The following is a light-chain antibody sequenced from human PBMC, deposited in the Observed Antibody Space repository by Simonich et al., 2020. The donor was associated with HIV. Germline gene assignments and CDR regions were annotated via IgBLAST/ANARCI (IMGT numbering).Light chain of an antibody. J-gene: IGKJ2*01. CDR2: DAS. CDR1: QSVSRY. CDR3: QQYGSSPPYT. V-gene: IGKV3-20*01. Sequence: EVVLTQSPATLSLSPGERATLSCRASQSVSRYLAWYQQKPAQAPRLLIYDASNRATGIPDRFSGSGSGTDFTLTISRLEPEDFAVYYCQQYGSSPPYTFGQGTKLEIK.